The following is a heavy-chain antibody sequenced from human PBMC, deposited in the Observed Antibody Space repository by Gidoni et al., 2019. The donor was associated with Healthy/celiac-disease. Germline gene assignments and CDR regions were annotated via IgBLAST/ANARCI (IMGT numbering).Heavy chain of an antibody. D-gene: IGHD4-4*01. CDR2: ISGSGGST. V-gene: IGHV3-23*01. J-gene: IGHJ6*03. Sequence: EVQPLESGGGLVQPGGSLRLSCAASGFTFSSYAMSWVRQAPGKGLEWVSAISGSGGSTYYADSVKGRFTISRDNSKNTLYLQMNSLRAEDTAVYYCAKVIHDYSNWYYYYYMDVWGKGTTVTVSS. CDR3: AKVIHDYSNWYYYYYMDV. CDR1: GFTFSSYA.